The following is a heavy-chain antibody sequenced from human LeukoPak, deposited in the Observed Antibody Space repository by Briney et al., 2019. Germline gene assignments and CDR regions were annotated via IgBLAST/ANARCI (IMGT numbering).Heavy chain of an antibody. D-gene: IGHD6-13*01. CDR3: AKDLGSSWFFDY. Sequence: GRSLRLSCAASGFTFSSYGMHWVRQAPGKGLEWVAFISYDGSNKYYADSVKGRFTISRDNSKNTLYLQMNSLRAEDTAVYYCAKDLGSSWFFDYWGQGTLVTVSS. CDR2: ISYDGSNK. V-gene: IGHV3-30*18. J-gene: IGHJ4*02. CDR1: GFTFSSYG.